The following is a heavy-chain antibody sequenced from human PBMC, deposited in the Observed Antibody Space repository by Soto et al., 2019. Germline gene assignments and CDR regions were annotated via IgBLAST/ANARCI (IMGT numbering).Heavy chain of an antibody. CDR3: ARAMVSTIGDFDF. Sequence: ASVKVSCKTSRYTFVDYYIHWVRQAPGQGLEWMGWSNPNSGATTYAEKFQGRVTMTRDWSITTAYMGLSRLRYDDTAVYFRARAMVSTIGDFDFWGQGTPVTVSS. CDR1: RYTFVDYY. CDR2: SNPNSGAT. J-gene: IGHJ4*02. D-gene: IGHD5-12*01. V-gene: IGHV1-2*02.